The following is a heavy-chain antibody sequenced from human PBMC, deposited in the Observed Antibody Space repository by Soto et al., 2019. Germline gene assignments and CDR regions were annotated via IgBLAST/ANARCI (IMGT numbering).Heavy chain of an antibody. J-gene: IGHJ4*02. Sequence: PSETLSLTCAVYGGSFSGYYWSWIRQPPGKGLVWIGEINHSGSTNYNPSLKSRVTISVDTSKNQFSLKLSSVTAADTAVYYCARGLVQLWKKRRLETFDYWGQGTLVTVSS. V-gene: IGHV4-34*01. CDR3: ARGLVQLWKKRRLETFDY. D-gene: IGHD5-18*01. CDR1: GGSFSGYY. CDR2: INHSGST.